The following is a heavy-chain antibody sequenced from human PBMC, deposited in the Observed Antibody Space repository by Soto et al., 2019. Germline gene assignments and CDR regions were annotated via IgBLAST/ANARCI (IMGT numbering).Heavy chain of an antibody. CDR2: IYYSGST. D-gene: IGHD6-19*01. Sequence: SATLSLTCTVSGGSISSGNYFWSWIRQHPGKGLEWIGYIYYSGSTYYNPSLKSRVAISVDTSKNHFSLNLSSVTAADTAVYYCAKGRRQIAVAGTYFDYWGQGTLVTVSS. CDR1: GGSISSGNYF. V-gene: IGHV4-31*03. CDR3: AKGRRQIAVAGTYFDY. J-gene: IGHJ4*02.